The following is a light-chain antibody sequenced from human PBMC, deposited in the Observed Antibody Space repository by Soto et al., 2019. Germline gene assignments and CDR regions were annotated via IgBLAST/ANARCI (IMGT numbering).Light chain of an antibody. V-gene: IGKV1-5*03. CDR1: QTISSW. CDR3: QHYNSYSEA. Sequence: NRMTQSPSSLSASTGDRVTITCRASQTISSWLAWYQQKPGKAPKLLIYKASTLKSGLPSRFSGSGSGTEFTLTISSLQPDDFATYYCQHYNSYSEAFGQGTKVDIK. CDR2: KAS. J-gene: IGKJ1*01.